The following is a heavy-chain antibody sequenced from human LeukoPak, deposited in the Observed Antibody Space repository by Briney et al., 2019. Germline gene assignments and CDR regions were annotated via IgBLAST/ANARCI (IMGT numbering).Heavy chain of an antibody. J-gene: IGHJ4*02. Sequence: GASVKVSCKASGYTFTSYGITWVRQAPGQGLEGMGWISAYNAYTYYAQKLQGRVTMTTDTSTSTAYMELRSLRSDDTAVYYCARDVVHRIHYDSSAYYPGSSYWGQGTLVTVSS. CDR2: ISAYNAYT. V-gene: IGHV1-18*01. D-gene: IGHD3-22*01. CDR3: ARDVVHRIHYDSSAYYPGSSY. CDR1: GYTFTSYG.